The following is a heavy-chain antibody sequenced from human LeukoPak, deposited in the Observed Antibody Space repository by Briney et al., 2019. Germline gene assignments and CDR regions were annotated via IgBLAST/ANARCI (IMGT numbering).Heavy chain of an antibody. CDR1: GFTFSNAW. D-gene: IGHD1-1*01. Sequence: GGSLRLSCAASGFTFSNAWMSWVRQAPGKGLEWVGRIKSKTDGGTTDYAAPVKGRFTISRDDSKNTLYLQMNSLKTEDTAVYYCTTAPPGTTGTLVYWGQGTLVTVSS. CDR2: IKSKTDGGTT. J-gene: IGHJ4*02. CDR3: TTAPPGTTGTLVY. V-gene: IGHV3-15*01.